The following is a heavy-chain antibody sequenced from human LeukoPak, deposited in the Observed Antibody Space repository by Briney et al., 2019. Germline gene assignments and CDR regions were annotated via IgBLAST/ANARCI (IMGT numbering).Heavy chain of an antibody. J-gene: IGHJ5*02. CDR2: FKSRTDGGTT. D-gene: IGHD6-13*01. Sequence: GSLKLSRAGSGFTFPNAWMRWLRQAPGKGLEGVGPFKSRTDGGTTDYAAPVKGRFTISRDDSENTLYLQMNSLKTEDTAVYYCATPGRIPEAANWFDPWGQGTLVTVSS. CDR3: ATPGRIPEAANWFDP. V-gene: IGHV3-15*01. CDR1: GFTFPNAW.